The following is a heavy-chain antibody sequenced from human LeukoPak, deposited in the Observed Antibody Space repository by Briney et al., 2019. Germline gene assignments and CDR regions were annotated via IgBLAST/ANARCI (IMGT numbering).Heavy chain of an antibody. CDR2: ISYDGSNK. V-gene: IGHV3-30*18. Sequence: GGSLRLSCAASGFTFSSYGMHWVRQAPGKGLEWVAVISYDGSNKYYADSVKGRFTISRDNSKNTLYLQMNSLRAEDTAVYYCAKDRRDPLSHELNYYYYYMDVWGKGTTVTVSS. D-gene: IGHD2/OR15-2a*01. CDR1: GFTFSSYG. J-gene: IGHJ6*03. CDR3: AKDRRDPLSHELNYYYYYMDV.